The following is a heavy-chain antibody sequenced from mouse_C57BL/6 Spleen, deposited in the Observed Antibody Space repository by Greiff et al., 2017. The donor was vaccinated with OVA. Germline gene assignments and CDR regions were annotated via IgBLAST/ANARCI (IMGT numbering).Heavy chain of an antibody. CDR1: GFTFSDYY. CDR3: ARDRPLAY. Sequence: EVKVVESEGGLVQPGSSMKLSCTASGFTFSDYYMAWVRQVPEKGLEWVANINYDGSSTYYLDSLKSRFIISRDNAKNILYLQMSSLKSEDTATYYCARDRPLAYWGQGTLVTVSA. V-gene: IGHV5-16*01. CDR2: INYDGSST. J-gene: IGHJ3*01.